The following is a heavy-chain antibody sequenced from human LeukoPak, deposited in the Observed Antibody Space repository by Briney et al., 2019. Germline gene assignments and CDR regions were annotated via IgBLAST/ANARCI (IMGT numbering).Heavy chain of an antibody. CDR2: ISYDGSNK. CDR3: AGDGAIQIWPNFDY. Sequence: GGSLRLSCAASGFTFSSYAMHWIRQAPGKGLEWVAVISYDGSNKYYADSVKGRFTISRDNSKNTLYLQMNSLRAEDTAVYYCAGDGAIQIWPNFDYWGQGTLVTVSS. CDR1: GFTFSSYA. V-gene: IGHV3-30*04. J-gene: IGHJ4*02. D-gene: IGHD5-18*01.